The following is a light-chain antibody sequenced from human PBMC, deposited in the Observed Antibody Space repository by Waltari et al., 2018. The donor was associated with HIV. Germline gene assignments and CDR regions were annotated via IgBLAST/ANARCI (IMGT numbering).Light chain of an antibody. J-gene: IGLJ2*01. CDR3: SSYAGSNNLV. Sequence: QSALTQPPSASGSPGQSVTISCTGTSSDVGGYNFVSWYQQHPGKAPKLMIFEVTKRPQGVPARFSGAKSGNTASLTVSGLQADDEADYYCSSYAGSNNLVFGGGTKLTVL. V-gene: IGLV2-8*01. CDR1: SSDVGGYNF. CDR2: EVT.